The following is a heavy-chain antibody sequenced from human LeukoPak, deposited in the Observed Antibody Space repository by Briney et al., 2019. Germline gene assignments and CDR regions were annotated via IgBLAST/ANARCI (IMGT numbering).Heavy chain of an antibody. J-gene: IGHJ4*02. CDR3: ARQGVTTY. D-gene: IGHD4-17*01. V-gene: IGHV4-39*01. CDR1: GGSIISNTYY. CDR2: IYFSGST. Sequence: PSETLSLTCTVSGGSIISNTYYWGWIRQPPGKGLEWIGSIYFSGSTYYNPSLKSRVTISVDTSKNQFSLNLSSVTAADTAVYYCARQGVTTYWGQGTLVTVSS.